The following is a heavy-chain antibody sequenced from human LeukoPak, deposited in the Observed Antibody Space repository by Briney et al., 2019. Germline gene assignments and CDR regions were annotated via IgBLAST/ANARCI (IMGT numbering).Heavy chain of an antibody. Sequence: GGSLRLSCAASGFTFSDYYMSCIRQAPGKGLEWVSYISSGSSTIYYADSVKGRFTISRDNAKNSLYLQMNSLRAEDTAVYYCARATPDSSGYWDSWGQGTLVTVSS. V-gene: IGHV3-11*01. D-gene: IGHD3-22*01. J-gene: IGHJ5*02. CDR2: ISSGSSTI. CDR1: GFTFSDYY. CDR3: ARATPDSSGYWDS.